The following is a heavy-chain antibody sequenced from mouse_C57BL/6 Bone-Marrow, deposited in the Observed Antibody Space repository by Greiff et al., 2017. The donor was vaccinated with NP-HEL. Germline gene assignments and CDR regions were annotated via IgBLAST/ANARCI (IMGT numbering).Heavy chain of an antibody. V-gene: IGHV14-4*01. CDR1: GFNIKDAY. CDR3: TTLVLRYLYAMDY. Sequence: VQLQQSGAELVRPGASVKLSCTASGFNIKDAYMHWVKQRPERGLEWIGWIDPENGDTEYASKFKGKATITADTSSNTAYLQLSSLTSEDTAVYYCTTLVLRYLYAMDYWGQGTSVTVSS. D-gene: IGHD1-1*01. CDR2: IDPENGDT. J-gene: IGHJ4*01.